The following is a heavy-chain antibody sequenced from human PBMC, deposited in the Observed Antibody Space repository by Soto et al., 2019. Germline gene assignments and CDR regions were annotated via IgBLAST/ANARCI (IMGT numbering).Heavy chain of an antibody. CDR3: AKDSRVTMVRGVIIPPGY. CDR2: ISGSDGST. V-gene: IGHV3-23*01. D-gene: IGHD3-10*01. Sequence: GGSLRLSCAASGFTFSGSAMHWVRQASGKGLEWVSGISGSDGSTYYADSVKGRFTISRDNSKNTLYLQMNSLRAEDTAVYYCAKDSRVTMVRGVIIPPGYWGQGTLVTVSS. J-gene: IGHJ4*02. CDR1: GFTFSGSA.